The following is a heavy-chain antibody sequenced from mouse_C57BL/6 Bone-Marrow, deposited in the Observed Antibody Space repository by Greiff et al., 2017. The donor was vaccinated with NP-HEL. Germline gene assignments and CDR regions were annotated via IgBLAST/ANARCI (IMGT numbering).Heavy chain of an antibody. Sequence: VQLQQPGAELVMPGASVKLSCKASGYTFTSYWMHWVKQRPGQGLEWIGEIDPSDSYTNYNQKFKGKSTLTVDKSSSTAYMQLSSLTSEDSAVYYCARVYYGSSYWYFDVRRTRTTVTVSS. CDR3: ARVYYGSSYWYFDV. CDR2: IDPSDSYT. D-gene: IGHD1-1*01. V-gene: IGHV1-69*01. CDR1: GYTFTSYW. J-gene: IGHJ1*03.